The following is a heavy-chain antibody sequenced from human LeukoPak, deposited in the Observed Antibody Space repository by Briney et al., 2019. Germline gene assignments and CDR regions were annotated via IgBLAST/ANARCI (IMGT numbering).Heavy chain of an antibody. CDR3: ARILSSSWYEYFHH. CDR2: IIPIFGTA. Sequence: SVKVSCEASGGTFSNYAISWVRQAPGQGLEWMGAIIPIFGTANYAQKFQGRVTITADESTSTAYMELSSLRSEDAAVYYCARILSSSWYEYFHHWGQGTLVTVSS. J-gene: IGHJ1*01. V-gene: IGHV1-69*13. CDR1: GGTFSNYA. D-gene: IGHD6-19*01.